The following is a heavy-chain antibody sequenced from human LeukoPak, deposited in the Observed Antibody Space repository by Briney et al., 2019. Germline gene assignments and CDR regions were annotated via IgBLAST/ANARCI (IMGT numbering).Heavy chain of an antibody. J-gene: IGHJ6*03. CDR3: ARVEEGYGSGRRENYYYYYMDV. V-gene: IGHV6-1*01. CDR1: GGRASSNSAA. Sequence: SQTLSLTRAISGGRASSNSAAWNWIRQSPSRGLEWLGRTYYRSKWYNDYAVSVKSRITIKPDTSKNQFSLQLNSVTAADTAVYYCARVEEGYGSGRRENYYYYYMDVWGKGTAVPISS. CDR2: TYYRSKWYN. D-gene: IGHD3-10*01.